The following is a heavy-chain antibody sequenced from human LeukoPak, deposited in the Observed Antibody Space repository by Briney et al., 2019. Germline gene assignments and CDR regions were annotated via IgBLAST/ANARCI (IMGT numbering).Heavy chain of an antibody. CDR3: ARGPYSSPARYFDL. CDR1: GGSISSYY. Sequence: SETLSLTCTVSGGSISSYYWSWIRQPPGKGPEWIGEINHSGSTNYNPSLKSRVTISVDTSKNQFSLKLSSVTAADTAVYYCARGPYSSPARYFDLWGRGTLVTVSS. J-gene: IGHJ2*01. CDR2: INHSGST. D-gene: IGHD6-13*01. V-gene: IGHV4-34*01.